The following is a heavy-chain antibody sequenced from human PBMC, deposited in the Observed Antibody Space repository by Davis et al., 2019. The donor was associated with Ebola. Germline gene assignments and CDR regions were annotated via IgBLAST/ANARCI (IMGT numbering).Heavy chain of an antibody. CDR3: TRDVDVRYSSGWDERGLFNY. V-gene: IGHV3-49*04. Sequence: PGGSLRLSCTASGFTFGDYAMSWVRQAPGKGLEWVGFIRSKAYGGTTEYAASVKGRFTISRDDSKSIAYLQMNSLKTEDTAVYYCTRDVDVRYSSGWDERGLFNYWGQGTLVTVSS. J-gene: IGHJ4*02. CDR1: GFTFGDYA. CDR2: IRSKAYGGTT. D-gene: IGHD6-19*01.